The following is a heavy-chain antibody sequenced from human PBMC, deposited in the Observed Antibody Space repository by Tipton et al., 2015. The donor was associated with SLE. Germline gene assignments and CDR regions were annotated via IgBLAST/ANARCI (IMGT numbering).Heavy chain of an antibody. D-gene: IGHD1-26*01. V-gene: IGHV4-38-2*02. CDR2: IYHSGST. Sequence: TLSLTCTVSGYSISSGYYWGWIRQPPGKGLEWIGSIYHSGSTYYNPSLKSRVTISVDTSKNQFSLKLSSVTAADTAVYYCANGGGQVDPFDFWGQGTLVTVSS. CDR1: GYSISSGYY. CDR3: ANGGGQVDPFDF. J-gene: IGHJ4*02.